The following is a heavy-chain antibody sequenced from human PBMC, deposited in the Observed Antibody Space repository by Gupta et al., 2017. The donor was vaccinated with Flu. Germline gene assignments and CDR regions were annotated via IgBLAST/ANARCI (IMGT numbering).Heavy chain of an antibody. CDR2: IYYSGST. CDR1: ISSSSYY. Sequence: ISSSSYYWGWIRQPPGKGLEWIASIYYSGSTDYNPSLKSRVTISVDTSKNQFSLKLSSVTAADTAVYYCARWSRVAVLGDDDAFDLWGQGTMVTVSS. V-gene: IGHV4-39*01. D-gene: IGHD3-16*01. CDR3: ARWSRVAVLGDDDAFDL. J-gene: IGHJ3*01.